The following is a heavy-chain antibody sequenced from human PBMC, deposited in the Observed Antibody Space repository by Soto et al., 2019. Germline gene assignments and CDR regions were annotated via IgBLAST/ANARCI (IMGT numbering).Heavy chain of an antibody. V-gene: IGHV5-51*01. Sequence: PGESLKISCKGSGYGFTSYWIGWVRQMPGKGLEWMGIIYPGDSDTRYSPSFQGQVTISADKSISTAYLQWSSLKASDTAMYYCAREGVPAAIGGYGTDVWGQGTTVTVSS. CDR2: IYPGDSDT. J-gene: IGHJ6*02. CDR3: AREGVPAAIGGYGTDV. CDR1: GYGFTSYW. D-gene: IGHD2-2*01.